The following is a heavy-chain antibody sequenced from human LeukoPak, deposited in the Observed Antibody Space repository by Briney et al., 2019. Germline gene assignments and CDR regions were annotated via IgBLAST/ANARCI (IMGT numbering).Heavy chain of an antibody. Sequence: GASVKVSCKASGYTFTSYDINWVRQATGQGLEWMGWISTYNGDTNYAQKLQGRVTMTTDTSTSTASMELRSLRSDDTAVYYCARERGYDSSGYYHDAFDVWGQGTMVTVSS. CDR1: GYTFTSYD. J-gene: IGHJ3*01. V-gene: IGHV1-18*01. CDR2: ISTYNGDT. D-gene: IGHD3-22*01. CDR3: ARERGYDSSGYYHDAFDV.